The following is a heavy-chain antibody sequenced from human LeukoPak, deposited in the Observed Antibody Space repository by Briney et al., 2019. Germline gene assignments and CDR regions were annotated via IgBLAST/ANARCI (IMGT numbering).Heavy chain of an antibody. CDR2: ISGSGGSI. Sequence: GGSLRLSCAASGFTFSSYAMSWVRQAPGKGLEWVSAISGSGGSIYYADSVKGRFTISRDNSKNTLYLQMNSLRAEDTAVYYCAKGLARGRYFDWLSLDDAFDIWGQGTMVTVSS. CDR1: GFTFSSYA. V-gene: IGHV3-23*01. CDR3: AKGLARGRYFDWLSLDDAFDI. J-gene: IGHJ3*02. D-gene: IGHD3-9*01.